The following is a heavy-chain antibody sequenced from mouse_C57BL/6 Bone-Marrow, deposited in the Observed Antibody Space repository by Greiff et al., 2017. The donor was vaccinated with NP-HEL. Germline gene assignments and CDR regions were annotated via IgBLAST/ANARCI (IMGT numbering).Heavy chain of an antibody. J-gene: IGHJ2*01. CDR3: TRTTVVAHFDY. Sequence: VQLQQSGAELVRPGASVKLSCTASGFNIKDYYMHWVKQRPEQGLEWIGRIDPEDGDTEYAPKFQGKATMTADTSSNTAYLQLSSLTSEDPAVYYCTRTTVVAHFDYWGQGTTLTVSS. CDR1: GFNIKDYY. V-gene: IGHV14-1*01. D-gene: IGHD1-1*01. CDR2: IDPEDGDT.